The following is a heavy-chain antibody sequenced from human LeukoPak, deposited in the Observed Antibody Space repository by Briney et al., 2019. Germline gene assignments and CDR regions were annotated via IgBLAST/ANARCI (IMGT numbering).Heavy chain of an antibody. CDR1: GGSISSYY. CDR3: ARDGMVLWFGENSHFDY. J-gene: IGHJ4*02. V-gene: IGHV4-59*01. D-gene: IGHD3-10*01. CDR2: IYYSGST. Sequence: PSETLSLTCTVSGGSISSYYWGWIRQPPGKGLEWIGHIYYSGSTNYNPSLKSRVTISVDTSKNQFSLKLSSVTAADTAVYYCARDGMVLWFGENSHFDYWGQGTLVTVSS.